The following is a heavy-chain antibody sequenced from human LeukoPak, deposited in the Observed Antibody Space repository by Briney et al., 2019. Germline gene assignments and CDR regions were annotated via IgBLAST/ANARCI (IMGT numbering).Heavy chain of an antibody. V-gene: IGHV3-23*01. D-gene: IGHD5-24*01. J-gene: IGHJ4*02. CDR2: ISGRGGST. CDR1: GFTFSSYA. CDR3: GRDSRWAQPDY. Sequence: GGSLRLSCAASGFTFSSYAMSWVRQAPGKGLEWVSGISGRGGSTYYADSVKGRFTVSRDNSKNMVYLQINSLTAEDTAIYYCGRDSRWAQPDYWGQGTLVTVSS.